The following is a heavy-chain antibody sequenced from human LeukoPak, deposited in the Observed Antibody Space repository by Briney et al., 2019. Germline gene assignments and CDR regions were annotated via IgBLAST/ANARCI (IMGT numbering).Heavy chain of an antibody. D-gene: IGHD5-18*01. CDR3: AKRPPWLN. CDR1: GFTFSSYE. J-gene: IGHJ4*02. V-gene: IGHV3-23*01. CDR2: ISGSGDST. Sequence: QPGGSLRLSCAASGFTFSSYEMNWVRQAPGKGLEWVSGISGSGDSTYYADSVKGRFTISRDNSENTLYLQMNSLRAEDTAVYYCAKRPPWLNWGQGTLVTVSS.